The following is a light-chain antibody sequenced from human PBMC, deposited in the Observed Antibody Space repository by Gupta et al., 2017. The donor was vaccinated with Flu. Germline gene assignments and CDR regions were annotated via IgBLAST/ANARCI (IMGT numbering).Light chain of an antibody. Sequence: SVLTQPPSASGTPGQRVTLSCSGSGSNIGSNTVSWHQQLPGTAPKLLIYTNNLRPSGVPDRFSGSKSGTSASLVISGLQSEDAADYYCAAWDDRLNGPIFGGGTKLTVL. V-gene: IGLV1-44*01. J-gene: IGLJ2*01. CDR2: TNN. CDR1: GSNIGSNT. CDR3: AAWDDRLNGPI.